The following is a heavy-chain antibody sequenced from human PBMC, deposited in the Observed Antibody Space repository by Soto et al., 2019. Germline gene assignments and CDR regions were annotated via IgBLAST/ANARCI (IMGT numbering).Heavy chain of an antibody. CDR2: INHSGST. CDR3: ARYIVVPAGATVNWFDP. D-gene: IGHD2-2*01. J-gene: IGHJ5*02. CDR1: GGSFSGYY. V-gene: IGHV4-34*01. Sequence: SETLSLTCAVYGGSFSGYYWSWIRQPPGKGLEWIGEINHSGSTNYNPSLKSRVTISVDTSKNQFSLKLSSVTAADTAVYYCARYIVVPAGATVNWFDPWGQGTLVTVSS.